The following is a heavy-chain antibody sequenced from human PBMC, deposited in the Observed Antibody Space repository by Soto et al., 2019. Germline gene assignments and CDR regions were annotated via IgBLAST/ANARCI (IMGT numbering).Heavy chain of an antibody. CDR1: GGTFSNYV. CDR3: ARDRALRGFDY. V-gene: IGHV1-69*01. J-gene: IGHJ4*02. D-gene: IGHD3-10*01. Sequence: QVQLVQSGADVKKPGSSVKVSCKASGGTFSNYVIAWVRQAPGQGPEWMGGIIPNFGTTNYAQKFQGRVTITADESTSTAYMELRSLRSDDTAIYYCARDRALRGFDYWGQGTLVTVSS. CDR2: IIPNFGTT.